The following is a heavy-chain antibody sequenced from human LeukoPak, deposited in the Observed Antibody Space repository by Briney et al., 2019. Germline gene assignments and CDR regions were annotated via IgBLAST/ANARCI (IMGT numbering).Heavy chain of an antibody. CDR2: IWYDGSNK. CDR1: GFTFSSYA. D-gene: IGHD6-13*01. V-gene: IGHV3-33*08. J-gene: IGHJ6*02. CDR3: AREIESSSWYDYYYYYGMDV. Sequence: GGSLRLSCAASGFTFSSYAMHWVRQAPGKGLEWVAVIWYDGSNKYYADSVKGRFTISRDNSKNTLYLQMNSLRAEDTAVYYCAREIESSSWYDYYYYYGMDVWGQGTTVTVSS.